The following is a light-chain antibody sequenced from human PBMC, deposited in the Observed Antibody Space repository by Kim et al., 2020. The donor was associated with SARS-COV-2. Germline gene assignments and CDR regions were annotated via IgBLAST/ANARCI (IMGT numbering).Light chain of an antibody. V-gene: IGKV3-20*01. Sequence: EIVLTQSPGTLSLSPGERATLSCRASQSVTSSFFAWYQQKPGQPPRLLIYGASNTATGIPDRFSGSGSGTVTPPTISRLESEDLVEYYWQHYGTSLRTFGQGTKVDIK. CDR2: GAS. CDR3: QHYGTSLRT. CDR1: QSVTSSF. J-gene: IGKJ1*01.